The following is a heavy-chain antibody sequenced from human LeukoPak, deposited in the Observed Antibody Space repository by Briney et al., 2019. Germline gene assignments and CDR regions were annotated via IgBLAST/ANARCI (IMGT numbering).Heavy chain of an antibody. CDR3: ARELLGLSDAFDI. Sequence: GSLRPSCAASGFTFSSYWMHWVRQAPGKGLVWVSRINSDGSSTSYADSVKGRFTISRDNAKNTLYLQMNSLRAEDTAVYYCARELLGLSDAFDIWGQGTMVTVSS. CDR2: INSDGSST. J-gene: IGHJ3*02. V-gene: IGHV3-74*01. CDR1: GFTFSSYW. D-gene: IGHD3-16*02.